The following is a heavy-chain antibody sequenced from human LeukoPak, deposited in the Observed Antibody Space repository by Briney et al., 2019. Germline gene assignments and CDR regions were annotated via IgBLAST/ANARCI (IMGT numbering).Heavy chain of an antibody. CDR2: IWYDGSNK. CDR3: ARDNPGSGWTQCLDY. Sequence: GGSLRLSCAASGFTFSRYGMHGVRQAPGKGLEGVAVIWYDGSNKYYAESVKGRFTISRDNSKNTLHLQMNSLRAEDTAVYYCARDNPGSGWTQCLDYWGQGTLVTVSS. D-gene: IGHD6-19*01. CDR1: GFTFSRYG. J-gene: IGHJ4*02. V-gene: IGHV3-33*01.